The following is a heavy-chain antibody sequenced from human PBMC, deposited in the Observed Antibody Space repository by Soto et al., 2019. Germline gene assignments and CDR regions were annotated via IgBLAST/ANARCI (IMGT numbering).Heavy chain of an antibody. D-gene: IGHD2-2*01. V-gene: IGHV1-18*04. Sequence: GASVKVSCKASGYTFTSYGISWVRQAPGQGLEWMGWISAYNGNTNYAQKLQGRVTMTTDTSTSTAYTELRSLRSDDTAVYYCARDQKERHAYQLPPGDFDYWGQGTLVTVSS. J-gene: IGHJ4*02. CDR1: GYTFTSYG. CDR2: ISAYNGNT. CDR3: ARDQKERHAYQLPPGDFDY.